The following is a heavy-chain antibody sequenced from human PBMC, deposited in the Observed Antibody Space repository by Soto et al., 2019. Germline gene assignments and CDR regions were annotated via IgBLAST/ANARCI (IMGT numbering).Heavy chain of an antibody. CDR2: IIPIFGTA. CDR1: GGTFSSYA. J-gene: IGHJ3*02. CDR3: ARDNVVTARLPYDAFDI. Sequence: QVQLVQSGAEVKKPGSSVKVSCKASGGTFSSYAISWVRQAPGQGLEWMGGIIPIFGTANYAQKFQGRVTITSDESTSTAYMELSSLRPEDTAVYYCARDNVVTARLPYDAFDIWRQGTMVTVSS. D-gene: IGHD2-21*02. V-gene: IGHV1-69*01.